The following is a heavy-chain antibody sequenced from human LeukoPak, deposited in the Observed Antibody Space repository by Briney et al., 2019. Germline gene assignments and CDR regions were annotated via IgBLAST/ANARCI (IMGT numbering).Heavy chain of an antibody. CDR2: IQSDGTT. CDR1: GLTFSSAW. J-gene: IGHJ4*02. Sequence: QPGGSLRHSCAAFGLTFSSAWMHWVRQTPGKGLVWVSRIQSDGTTTYADSVRGRFTISRDNAKNTLYLQMNNLRAEDAGIYYCARDGSYKLDYWGQGTLVTVPS. D-gene: IGHD1-26*01. CDR3: ARDGSYKLDY. V-gene: IGHV3-74*01.